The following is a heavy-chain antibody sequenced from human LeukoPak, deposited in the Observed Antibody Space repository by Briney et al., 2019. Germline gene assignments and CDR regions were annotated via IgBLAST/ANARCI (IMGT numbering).Heavy chain of an antibody. Sequence: ASVKVSCKASGYTFTSYGISWVRPAPGQGLEWMGWISAYNGNTNYAQKLQGRVTMTTDTSTSTAYMELRSLRSDDTAVYYCARVKGAQANNWFDPWGQGTLVTVSS. J-gene: IGHJ5*02. V-gene: IGHV1-18*01. CDR3: ARVKGAQANNWFDP. CDR1: GYTFTSYG. CDR2: ISAYNGNT.